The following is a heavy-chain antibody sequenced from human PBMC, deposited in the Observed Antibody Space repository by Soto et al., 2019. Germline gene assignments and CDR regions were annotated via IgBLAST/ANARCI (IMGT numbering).Heavy chain of an antibody. CDR2: INHSGST. D-gene: IGHD2-8*02. V-gene: IGHV4-34*01. CDR3: ARDKITGLFDY. J-gene: IGHJ4*02. CDR1: GGSFSGYS. Sequence: SETLSLTCAVYGGSFSGYSWTWIRQPPGTGLEWIGDINHSGSTNYNPSLKSRVTISVDTSKNQFSLKLTSVTAADTAVYYCARDKITGLFDYWGQGTLVTVS.